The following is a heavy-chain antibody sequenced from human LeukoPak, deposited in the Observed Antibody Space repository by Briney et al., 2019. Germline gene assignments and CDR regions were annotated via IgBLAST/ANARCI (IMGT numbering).Heavy chain of an antibody. Sequence: GASVKVSCKASGGTFSSYAISWVRQAPGQGLEWMGGIIPIFGTANYTQKSQGRVTITADESTSTAYMELSSLRSEDTAVYYCARGGWANWFDPWGQGTLVTVSS. CDR3: ARGGWANWFDP. J-gene: IGHJ5*02. D-gene: IGHD1-26*01. CDR1: GGTFSSYA. V-gene: IGHV1-69*01. CDR2: IIPIFGTA.